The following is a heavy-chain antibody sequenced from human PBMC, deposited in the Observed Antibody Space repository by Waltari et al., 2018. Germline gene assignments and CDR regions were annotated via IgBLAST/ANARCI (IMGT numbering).Heavy chain of an antibody. CDR1: GFTLSNNA. V-gene: IGHV3-23*04. J-gene: IGHJ5*02. CDR3: AKDLRWFDP. Sequence: EVQLVESGGGLVQPGGSLRLSCAASGFTLSNNAMRWVRQAPGKGLEWVSSISAAGDSTYYVDSVKGQFTISRDNSKNTLYLQMNSLRAEDTAIYYCAKDLRWFDPWGQGTLVTVSS. CDR2: ISAAGDST.